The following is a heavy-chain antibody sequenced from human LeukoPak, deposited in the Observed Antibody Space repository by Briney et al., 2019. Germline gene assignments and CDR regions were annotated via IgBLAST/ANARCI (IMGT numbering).Heavy chain of an antibody. CDR2: IYPCDSDT. CDR3: ARLERAMVPYFDY. CDR1: GYSFTSYW. V-gene: IGHV5-51*01. Sequence: GEPLKISCKGFGYSFTSYWVGWVRQIPGKGLEGMGIIYPCDSDTRYSPSFQGQVTISADKSTSTAYLQWSSLQAADNAMYYCARLERAMVPYFDYWGQGTLVTVSS. J-gene: IGHJ4*02. D-gene: IGHD5-18*01.